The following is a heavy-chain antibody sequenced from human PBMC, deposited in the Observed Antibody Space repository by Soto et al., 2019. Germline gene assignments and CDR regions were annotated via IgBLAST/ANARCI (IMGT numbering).Heavy chain of an antibody. D-gene: IGHD2-2*01. J-gene: IGHJ6*02. CDR2: IYLSGST. CDR3: ARDDHIVVVPTSLGAMDV. Sequence: SETLSLTCAVSGGSIRSNKRGRWVRQPPGKGLEWNGEIYLSGSTNYNPSLKSRVTISLGKSKNQFSLKLTSVTAAVSAVYYCARDDHIVVVPTSLGAMDVWGQGTTVTVSS. V-gene: IGHV4-4*02. CDR1: GGSIRSNKR.